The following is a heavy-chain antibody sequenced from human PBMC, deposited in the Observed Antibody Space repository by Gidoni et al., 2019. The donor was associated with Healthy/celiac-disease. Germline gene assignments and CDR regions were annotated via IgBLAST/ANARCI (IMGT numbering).Heavy chain of an antibody. CDR2: ISPIFGTA. V-gene: IGHV1-69*06. J-gene: IGHJ4*02. D-gene: IGHD2-15*01. Sequence: QAPGQGLEWMGGISPIFGTANYAQKFQGRVPITADKSTSTAYMELSSLRSEDTAVYYCARGGVAASSDYWGQGTLVTVSS. CDR3: ARGGVAASSDY.